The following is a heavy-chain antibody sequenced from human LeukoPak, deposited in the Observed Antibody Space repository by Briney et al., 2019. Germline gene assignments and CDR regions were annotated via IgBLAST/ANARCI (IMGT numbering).Heavy chain of an antibody. CDR1: GFTFSSYA. V-gene: IGHV3-30*04. CDR3: TTTDTMIVVVIR. CDR2: ISYDGSNK. Sequence: GGSLRLSCAASGFTFSSYAMHWVRQAPGKGLEWVAVISYDGSNKKYGDSVKGRFTISRDNSKNTLDPQMNRLKTEDTAVYYCTTTDTMIVVVIRWGQGTLVTVSS. J-gene: IGHJ4*02. D-gene: IGHD3-22*01.